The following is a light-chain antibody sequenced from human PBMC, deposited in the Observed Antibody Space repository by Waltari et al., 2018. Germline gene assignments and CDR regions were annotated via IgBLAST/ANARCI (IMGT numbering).Light chain of an antibody. CDR2: DVS. J-gene: IGLJ1*01. V-gene: IGLV2-23*02. CDR3: CAFAVGDTYV. CDR1: SSDVGYSDS. Sequence: QSALSQPASVSASFGQSITISCTGTSSDVGYSDSVSWYQHHPGKAPKFIIYDVSKWPSGVPNRFSGSKYGKRASLTISGLQPDDEAVYYCCAFAVGDTYVFGSGTNVTV.